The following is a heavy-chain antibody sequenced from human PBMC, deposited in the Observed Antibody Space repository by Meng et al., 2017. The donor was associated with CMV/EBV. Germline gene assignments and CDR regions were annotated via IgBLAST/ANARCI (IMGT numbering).Heavy chain of an antibody. J-gene: IGHJ4*02. CDR3: AREGALAYFDY. CDR2: IIPIFGTA. V-gene: IGHV1-69*01. CDR1: GGTFSSYA. Sequence: LEEYGAEVKEPGASVKVSGKVSGGTFSSYAISWVRQAPGQGLEWMGGIIPIFGTANYAQKFQGRVTITADESTSTAYMELSSLRSEDTAVYYCAREGALAYFDYWGQGTLVTVSS. D-gene: IGHD5-12*01.